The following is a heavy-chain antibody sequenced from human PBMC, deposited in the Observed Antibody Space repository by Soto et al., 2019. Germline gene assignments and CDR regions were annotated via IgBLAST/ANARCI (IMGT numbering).Heavy chain of an antibody. D-gene: IGHD3-10*01. Sequence: QVHLVESGGGVVQPGGSLTLSCSVSDFAFRLHGIHWVRHTPCKVLEWVAMIWHDGTRKCFRDSVRGRFTISRDSAKNKVYLQTNNLRGYDAALYFCASDRSSSYSYAMDLWGQGTTVTVSS. CDR1: DFAFRLHG. V-gene: IGHV3-33*01. J-gene: IGHJ6*02. CDR3: ASDRSSSYSYAMDL. CDR2: IWHDGTRK.